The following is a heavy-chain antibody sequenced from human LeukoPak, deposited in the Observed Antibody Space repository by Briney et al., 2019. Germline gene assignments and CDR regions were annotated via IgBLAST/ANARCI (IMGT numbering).Heavy chain of an antibody. D-gene: IGHD3-10*01. CDR2: IYSGGST. V-gene: IGHV3-53*01. CDR1: GFTVSSNY. J-gene: IGHJ6*04. Sequence: PGGSLRLSCAASGFTVSSNYMSWVRQAPGKGLEWVSVIYSGGSTYYADSVKGRFTISRDNSKNTLYLQMNSLRAEDTAVYYCARENYYGSGGYGMDVWGKGTTVTVSS. CDR3: ARENYYGSGGYGMDV.